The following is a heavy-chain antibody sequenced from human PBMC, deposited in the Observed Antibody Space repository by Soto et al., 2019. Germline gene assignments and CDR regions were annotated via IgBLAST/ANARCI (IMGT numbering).Heavy chain of an antibody. CDR2: ISWDGGST. J-gene: IGHJ6*02. V-gene: IGHV3-43*01. Sequence: GGSLRLSCAASGFTFDDYTMHCVRQAPGKGLEWVSLISWDGGSTYYADSVKGRFTISRDNSKNSLYLQMNSLRTEDTALYYCAKGDGVVPYYYYYGMDVWGQGTTVTVSS. D-gene: IGHD3-10*02. CDR1: GFTFDDYT. CDR3: AKGDGVVPYYYYYGMDV.